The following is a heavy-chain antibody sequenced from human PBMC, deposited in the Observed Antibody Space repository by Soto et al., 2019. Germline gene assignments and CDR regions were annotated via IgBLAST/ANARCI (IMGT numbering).Heavy chain of an antibody. CDR3: ATTPGGAAY. V-gene: IGHV3-30*04. D-gene: IGHD2-15*01. CDR2: ISYNGKYE. CDR1: GFTFSTYT. Sequence: QVHLVESGGGVVQPGRSLRLSCAASGFTFSTYTMHWVRQAPGKGLEWVADISYNGKYEYYADSVKGRFTISRDNSKSTLYLQMHSLTPEDPAVYYCATTPGGAAYWGQRTLVTVSS. J-gene: IGHJ4*02.